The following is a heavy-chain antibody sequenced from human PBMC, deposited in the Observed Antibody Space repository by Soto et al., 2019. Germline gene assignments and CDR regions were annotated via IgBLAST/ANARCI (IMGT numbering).Heavy chain of an antibody. CDR1: GGSISSIHNHFSNHH. CDR3: ASSNIAAAGFYYYGTDV. Sequence: ETLSFRCTDSGGSISSIHNHFSNHHCSWIRLSPGKGLEWIGYISNIGFTRYNPSLKSRVSISVDTSKNQLSLKLSSVTAADTAVYYCASSNIAAAGFYYYGTDVWGRGTT. J-gene: IGHJ6*02. CDR2: ISNIGFT. V-gene: IGHV4-59*11. D-gene: IGHD6-13*01.